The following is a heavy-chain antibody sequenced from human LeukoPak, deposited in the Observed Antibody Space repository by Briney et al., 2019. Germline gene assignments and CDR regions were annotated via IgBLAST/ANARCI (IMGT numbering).Heavy chain of an antibody. CDR2: IYHSGST. J-gene: IGHJ3*02. CDR1: GQSFSDHY. Sequence: PSETLSLTCAVFGQSFSDHYWSWIRQPPGKGLEWIGYIYHSGSTYYNPSLKSRVTISVDRSKNQFSLKLSSVTAADTAVYYCASYYDFWSGHPAGAFDIWGQGTMVTVSS. CDR3: ASYYDFWSGHPAGAFDI. D-gene: IGHD3-3*01. V-gene: IGHV4-34*01.